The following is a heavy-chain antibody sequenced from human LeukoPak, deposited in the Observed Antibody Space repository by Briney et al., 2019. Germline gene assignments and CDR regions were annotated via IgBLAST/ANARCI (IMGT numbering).Heavy chain of an antibody. CDR3: AKGGKWDVTPFDY. CDR1: GFTFSSYV. Sequence: GGSLRLSCAASGFTFSSYVMSWVRQAPGKGLEWVSTISHSGGSTYYADSVKGRFTISRDNSKNTLYLQVNSLRAEDTAVYYCAKGGKWDVTPFDYWGQGTLVTVSS. J-gene: IGHJ4*02. V-gene: IGHV3-23*01. D-gene: IGHD1-26*01. CDR2: ISHSGGST.